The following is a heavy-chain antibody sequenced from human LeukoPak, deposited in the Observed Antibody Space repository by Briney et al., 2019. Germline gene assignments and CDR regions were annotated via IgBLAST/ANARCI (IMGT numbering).Heavy chain of an antibody. D-gene: IGHD3-10*01. Sequence: PGGSLRLSCAASGFTFSTYSMNWVRQAPGKGLEWVSSISSSSSYIYYADSVKGRFTISRDNAKNSLYLQMNSLRAEDTAAYYCARDLDYYGSGSYPYFDYWGQGTLVTVSS. J-gene: IGHJ4*02. CDR3: ARDLDYYGSGSYPYFDY. CDR2: ISSSSSYI. CDR1: GFTFSTYS. V-gene: IGHV3-21*01.